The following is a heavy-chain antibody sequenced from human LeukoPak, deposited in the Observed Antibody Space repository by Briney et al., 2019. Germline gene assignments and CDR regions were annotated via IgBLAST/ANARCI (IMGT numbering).Heavy chain of an antibody. CDR2: IYYSGST. CDR3: ARFSVAAAGTGWFDP. D-gene: IGHD6-13*01. Sequence: ASETLSLTCTVSGVSISRYYWSWIRQPPGKGLELIGYIYYSGSTNYNPSLKSRVTISIDTSKNQLSLKLSSVTAADTAVYYCARFSVAAAGTGWFDPWGQGTLVTVSA. CDR1: GVSISRYY. J-gene: IGHJ5*02. V-gene: IGHV4-59*01.